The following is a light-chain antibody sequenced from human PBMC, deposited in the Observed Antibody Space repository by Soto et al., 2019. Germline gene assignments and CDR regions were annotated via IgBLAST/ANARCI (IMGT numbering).Light chain of an antibody. CDR2: GAS. J-gene: IGKJ3*01. V-gene: IGKV3-20*01. Sequence: SQSPATLSVSTGERVTLSCRASQSVDINLAWYQQKPGQAPRLLIYGASSRATGIPDRFSGSGSGTDFTLTISRLEPEDFAVYYCQQYGSSPFTFGPGTKV. CDR1: QSVDIN. CDR3: QQYGSSPFT.